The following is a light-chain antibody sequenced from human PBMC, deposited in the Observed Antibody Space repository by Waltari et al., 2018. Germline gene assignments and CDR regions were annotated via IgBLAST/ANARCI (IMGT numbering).Light chain of an antibody. Sequence: QSALTQPASVSGSPGQSITISCSGTSSAVGDYRYVPWYQQHPGKAPKLMIYEVSNRPSGVSNRFSGSKSGNTASLTISGLQAEDEADYYCSSYTTSTSYVVFGGGTKLTVL. CDR2: EVS. J-gene: IGLJ2*01. CDR1: SSAVGDYRY. CDR3: SSYTTSTSYVV. V-gene: IGLV2-14*01.